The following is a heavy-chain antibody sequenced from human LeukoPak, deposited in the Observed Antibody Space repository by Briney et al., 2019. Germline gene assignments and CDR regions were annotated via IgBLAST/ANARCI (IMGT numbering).Heavy chain of an antibody. CDR3: ARNYGSAP. Sequence: PGGSLRLSCAASGFTVNSNDMSWVRQAPGKGLECISVIYSGGSTDYADSVKGRLTISRDNSKNTLYLQMNSLRAEDTAVYYCARNYGSAPWGQGTLVTVSS. V-gene: IGHV3-53*01. D-gene: IGHD3-10*01. CDR2: IYSGGST. CDR1: GFTVNSND. J-gene: IGHJ5*02.